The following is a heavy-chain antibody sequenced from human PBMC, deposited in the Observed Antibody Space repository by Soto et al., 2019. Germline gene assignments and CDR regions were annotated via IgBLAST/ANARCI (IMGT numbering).Heavy chain of an antibody. CDR1: GITFSNYW. CDR3: ATFYKGERYFGVFDW. CDR2: IKQDASEK. Sequence: GGSLRLSCAASGITFSNYWMSWVRQAPGKGLEWVANIKQDASEKYYVDSVKGRFTISRDNTKNSLYMQMNNLRAEDTAVYYCATFYKGERYFGVFDWWGQXTLVTVSS. V-gene: IGHV3-7*02. J-gene: IGHJ4*02. D-gene: IGHD3-3*01.